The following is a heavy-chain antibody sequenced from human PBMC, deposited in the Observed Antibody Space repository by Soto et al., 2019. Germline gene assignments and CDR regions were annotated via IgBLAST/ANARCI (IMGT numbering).Heavy chain of an antibody. V-gene: IGHV4-59*01. CDR2: IYYSGST. J-gene: IGHJ6*02. Sequence: SETLSLTCTVSGGSISSYYLSWIRQPPGKGLEWIGYIYYSGSTNYNPSLKSRVTISVDTSKNQFSLKLSSVTAADTAVYYCVRDGNYDFWSGYYFDYYYGMDVWGQGTTVT. CDR3: VRDGNYDFWSGYYFDYYYGMDV. CDR1: GGSISSYY. D-gene: IGHD3-3*01.